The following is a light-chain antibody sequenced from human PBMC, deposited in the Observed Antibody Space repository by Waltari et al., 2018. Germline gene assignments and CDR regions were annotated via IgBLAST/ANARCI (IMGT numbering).Light chain of an antibody. V-gene: IGLV2-11*01. CDR1: SSDVGGYNY. CDR2: DVS. J-gene: IGLJ2*01. CDR3: CSYVAPYTVV. Sequence: QSALTQPPSVSGSPGQSVTLSCTGTSSDVGGYNYVSWYQQHPGKAPKVMIDDVSKRPSGVPDRFSGSKSGNTASLTISGLQAEDEAAYYCCSYVAPYTVVFGGGTKLTVL.